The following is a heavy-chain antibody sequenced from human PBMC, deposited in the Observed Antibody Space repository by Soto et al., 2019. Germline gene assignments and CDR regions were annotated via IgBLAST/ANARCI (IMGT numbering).Heavy chain of an antibody. J-gene: IGHJ6*03. Sequence: GGSLRLSCAASGFTFSSYGMHWVRQAPGKGLEWVAVISYDGSNKYYADSVKGRFTISRDNSKNTLYLQMNSLRAEDTAVYYCAREATMVRGVIILYYMDVWGKGTTVTVSS. V-gene: IGHV3-30*03. D-gene: IGHD3-10*01. CDR2: ISYDGSNK. CDR3: AREATMVRGVIILYYMDV. CDR1: GFTFSSYG.